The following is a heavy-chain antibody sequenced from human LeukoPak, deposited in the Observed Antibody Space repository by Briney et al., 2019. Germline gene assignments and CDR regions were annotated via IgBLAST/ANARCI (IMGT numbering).Heavy chain of an antibody. V-gene: IGHV4-39*07. CDR3: ARDLLFFGSGSSDY. D-gene: IGHD3-10*01. CDR1: GGSISSRSHY. J-gene: IGHJ4*02. CDR2: IYYSGST. Sequence: PSETLSLTCTVSGGSISSRSHYWGWIRQPPGKGLEWVASIYYSGSTFYNPSLKSRVTISVDTSKNQFSLKLSSVTAADTAVYYCARDLLFFGSGSSDYWGQGTLVTVSS.